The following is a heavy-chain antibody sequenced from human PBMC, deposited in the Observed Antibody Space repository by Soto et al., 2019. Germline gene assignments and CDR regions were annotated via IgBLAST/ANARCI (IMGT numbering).Heavy chain of an antibody. Sequence: ASVKVSCKASGYTFTSYYMHWVRQAPGQGLEWKGIINPSGGSTSYAQKIQGRVTMTRDTSTSTVYMELSSLRSEDTAVYYCAIYPFSWSSPPDYYYYYYMYVWGKWTTVTVSS. CDR3: AIYPFSWSSPPDYYYYYYMYV. D-gene: IGHD3-10*01. CDR1: GYTFTSYY. J-gene: IGHJ6*03. CDR2: INPSGGST. V-gene: IGHV1-46*03.